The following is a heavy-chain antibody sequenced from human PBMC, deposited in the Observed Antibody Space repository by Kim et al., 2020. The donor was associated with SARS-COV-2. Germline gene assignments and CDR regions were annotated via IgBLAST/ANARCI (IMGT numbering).Heavy chain of an antibody. J-gene: IGHJ4*02. CDR2: ISYDGSNK. CDR1: GFTFSSYA. Sequence: GGSLRLSCAASGFTFSSYALHWVRQAPGKGLEWVAVISYDGSNKYYADSVKGRFTISRDNSKNTLYLQMNSLRAEDTAVYYCARGTVTTAPPPDYWGQGT. V-gene: IGHV3-30*04. CDR3: ARGTVTTAPPPDY. D-gene: IGHD4-17*01.